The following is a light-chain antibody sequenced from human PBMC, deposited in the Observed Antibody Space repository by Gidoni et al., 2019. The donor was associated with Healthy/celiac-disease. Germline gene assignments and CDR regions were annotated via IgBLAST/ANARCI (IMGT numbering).Light chain of an antibody. Sequence: DIVMTQSPLSLPVTPGEPASISCRSSQSLLHSNGYNYLDWYLQKPGQSPQLLIYLGSNRASGVPDRFSGSGSGTEFKLKISRVEAEDVGVYYCRQALQSPSTFGQGTKVEIK. V-gene: IGKV2-28*01. CDR3: RQALQSPST. CDR1: QSLLHSNGYNY. J-gene: IGKJ1*01. CDR2: LGS.